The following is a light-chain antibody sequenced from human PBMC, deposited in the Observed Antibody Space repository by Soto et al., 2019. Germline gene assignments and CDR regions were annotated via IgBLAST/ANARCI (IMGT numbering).Light chain of an antibody. CDR2: DAS. Sequence: ENVLTQSPATLSLSPGDRATVSCRASQNIDKYLAWYQQKPGQAPRLLIYDASKRATGIPARFSGSGSGTDFTLTVSSLEPEDFEVYYCQQGSLRTFGQGTKVEIK. J-gene: IGKJ1*01. CDR1: QNIDKY. V-gene: IGKV3-11*01. CDR3: QQGSLRT.